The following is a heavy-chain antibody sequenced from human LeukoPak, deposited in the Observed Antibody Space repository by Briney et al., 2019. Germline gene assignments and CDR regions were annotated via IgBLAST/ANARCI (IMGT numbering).Heavy chain of an antibody. V-gene: IGHV3-7*01. Sequence: GGSLRLSCSVSGFSFSNYWMSWVRQAPGKGLEWVASINEDGSQKQYVDSVKGRFTISRDNAKNSLYLQVNSLRAEGTAVYYCATGRSMPTWGQGTLVTVSS. CDR1: GFSFSNYW. CDR3: ATGRSMPT. J-gene: IGHJ5*02. D-gene: IGHD2-2*01. CDR2: INEDGSQK.